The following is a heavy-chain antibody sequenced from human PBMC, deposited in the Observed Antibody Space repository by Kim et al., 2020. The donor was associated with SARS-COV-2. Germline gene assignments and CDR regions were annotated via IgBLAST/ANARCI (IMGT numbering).Heavy chain of an antibody. J-gene: IGHJ4*02. CDR3: ARDGQNENSWALDY. CDR2: IWYEETKK. Sequence: GGSLRLSCGASGFIFKNYGFHWVRQSPGKGLEWVAFIWYEETKKNYADSVKGRFTISRDRSRNTVHLQMNSLRVEDTAIYYCARDGQNENSWALDYWGQG. CDR1: GFIFKNYG. D-gene: IGHD2-15*01. V-gene: IGHV3-33*01.